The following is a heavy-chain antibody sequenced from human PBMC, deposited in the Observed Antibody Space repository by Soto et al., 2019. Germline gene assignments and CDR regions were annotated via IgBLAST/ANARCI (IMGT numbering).Heavy chain of an antibody. CDR2: MHASGGT. CDR3: AAIVVGATRHSDVDH. CDR1: GAPISSNDSF. J-gene: IGHJ4*02. Sequence: SETLSLTCSVSGAPISSNDSFWAWIRQPPGRGLEFIASMHASGGTYHASSLKSRATMSLDTSKDQFSLKLQSVTAADTGTYYCAAIVVGATRHSDVDHWGQGTLVTVS. V-gene: IGHV4-39*01. D-gene: IGHD2-15*01.